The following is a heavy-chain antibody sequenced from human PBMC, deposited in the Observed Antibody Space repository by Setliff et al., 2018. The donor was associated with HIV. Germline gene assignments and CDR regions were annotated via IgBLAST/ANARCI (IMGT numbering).Heavy chain of an antibody. CDR1: GFSFGDYA. Sequence: PGGSLRLSCTASGFSFGDYAVSWVRQAPGKGLEWVSLITRQVDGETIQYAESVNGRFTISKDDSRNIAYLQMNSLKTDDTAVYYCTRWASVSYFDLWGQGTQVTVSS. J-gene: IGHJ4*02. D-gene: IGHD2-8*01. CDR2: ITRQVDGETI. CDR3: TRWASVSYFDL. V-gene: IGHV3-49*04.